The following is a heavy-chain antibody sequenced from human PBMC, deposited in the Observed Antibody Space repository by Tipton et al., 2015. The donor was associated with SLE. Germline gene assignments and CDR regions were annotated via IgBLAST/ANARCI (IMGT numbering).Heavy chain of an antibody. D-gene: IGHD1-1*01. J-gene: IGHJ6*02. CDR2: INQFGRT. Sequence: TLSLTCDVYDGSFSGYYWTYIRQPPGKGLEWIGEINQFGRTNYSPSLNSRVTMSIDMSKNQFSLQLDSVTAADTAVYYCGRGATTWRGAIYGMDVWGQGTTVNVSS. CDR3: GRGATTWRGAIYGMDV. V-gene: IGHV4-34*01. CDR1: DGSFSGYY.